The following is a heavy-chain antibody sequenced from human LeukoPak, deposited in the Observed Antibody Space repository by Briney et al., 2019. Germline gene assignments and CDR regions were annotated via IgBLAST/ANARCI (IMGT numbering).Heavy chain of an antibody. J-gene: IGHJ4*02. V-gene: IGHV3-33*01. Sequence: PGRSLRLSCAASGFTFSSYGMHWVRQAPGKGLEWVAVIWYDGSNKYYADSVKGRFTISRDNSKNTLYLQMNSLRAEDTAVYYCARDRVSDYYDSSGYDYWGQGTLVTVSS. CDR3: ARDRVSDYYDSSGYDY. CDR1: GFTFSSYG. CDR2: IWYDGSNK. D-gene: IGHD3-22*01.